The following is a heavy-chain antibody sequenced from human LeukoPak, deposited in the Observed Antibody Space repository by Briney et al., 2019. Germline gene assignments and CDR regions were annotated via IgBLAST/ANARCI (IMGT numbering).Heavy chain of an antibody. D-gene: IGHD4-23*01. CDR1: GFTFSDYN. V-gene: IGHV3-11*04. CDR2: ISRSGSTK. J-gene: IGHJ3*02. CDR3: ATQLTVVTPMNAFDI. Sequence: GGSLRLSCAASGFTFSDYNMRWIRQAPGKGLEWVSSISRSGSTKYYADSVKGRFTISRDNAKNSLYLQMNSLRAEDTAVYYCATQLTVVTPMNAFDIWGQGTMVTVSS.